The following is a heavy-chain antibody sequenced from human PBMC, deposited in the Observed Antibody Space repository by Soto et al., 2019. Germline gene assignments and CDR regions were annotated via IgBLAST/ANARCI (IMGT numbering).Heavy chain of an antibody. J-gene: IGHJ5*02. Sequence: PGGSLRLSCAASGFTFSSYDMSWVRQAPGKGLEWVSAISGSGGSTYYADSVKGRFTISRDNSKNTLYLQMNSLRAEDTAVYYCAKSVISSSSSWFDPWGQGTLVTVSS. D-gene: IGHD6-6*01. V-gene: IGHV3-23*01. CDR1: GFTFSSYD. CDR3: AKSVISSSSSWFDP. CDR2: ISGSGGST.